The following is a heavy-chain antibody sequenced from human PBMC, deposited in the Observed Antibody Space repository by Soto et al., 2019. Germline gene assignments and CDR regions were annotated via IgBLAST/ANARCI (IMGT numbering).Heavy chain of an antibody. CDR2: IYPGDSDT. CDR1: GYSFTSYW. CDR3: ASSNLGRGVFDY. V-gene: IGHV5-51*01. Sequence: ASVKVSCKGSGYSFTSYWIGWVRQMPGKGLEWMGIIYPGDSDTRYSPSFQGQVTISADKSISTAYLQWSSLKASDTAMYYCASSNLGRGVFDYWGQGTLVTVSS. J-gene: IGHJ4*02.